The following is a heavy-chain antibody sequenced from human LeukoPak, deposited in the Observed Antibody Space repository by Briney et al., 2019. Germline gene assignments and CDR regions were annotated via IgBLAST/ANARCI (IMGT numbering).Heavy chain of an antibody. CDR1: GGSISSYY. CDR3: ARHNYYSNPFDY. J-gene: IGHJ4*02. V-gene: IGHV4-59*08. CDR2: IYYSGST. D-gene: IGHD4-11*01. Sequence: KPSETLSLTCTVSGGSISSYYWSWIRQPPGKGLEWIGYIYYSGSTNYNPSLKSRVTISVDTSKNQFSLKLSSVTAADTAVYYCARHNYYSNPFDYWGQGTLVTVSS.